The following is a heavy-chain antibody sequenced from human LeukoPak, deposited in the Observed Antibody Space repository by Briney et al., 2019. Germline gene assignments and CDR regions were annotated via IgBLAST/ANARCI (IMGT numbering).Heavy chain of an antibody. V-gene: IGHV1-18*01. D-gene: IGHD3-10*01. CDR1: GYTFTSYG. CDR2: ISAYNGNT. Sequence: GESLKISCKASGYTFTSYGISWVRQAPGQGLEWMGWISAYNGNTNYAQKLQGRVTMTTDTSTSTAYMELRSLRSDDTAVYYCARKNVLLWFGESLYYMDVWGKGTTVTVSS. J-gene: IGHJ6*03. CDR3: ARKNVLLWFGESLYYMDV.